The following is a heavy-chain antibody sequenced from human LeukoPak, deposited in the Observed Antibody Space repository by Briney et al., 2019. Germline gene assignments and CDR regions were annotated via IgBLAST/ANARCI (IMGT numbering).Heavy chain of an antibody. CDR1: GFTFSSYA. CDR2: VSGSGSST. CDR3: ANGLYHPGYYFDS. D-gene: IGHD6-13*01. Sequence: GGSLRLSCVASGFTFSSYAMNWVRQAPGKGLEWVSVVSGSGSSTEYADSVKGRFTVSRDNSKNTLYLQMNSLRADDTAVYYCANGLYHPGYYFDSWGQGTLVTVSS. V-gene: IGHV3-23*01. J-gene: IGHJ4*02.